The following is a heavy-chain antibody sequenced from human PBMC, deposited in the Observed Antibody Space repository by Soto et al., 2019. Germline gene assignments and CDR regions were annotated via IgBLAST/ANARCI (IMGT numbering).Heavy chain of an antibody. Sequence: SETLSLTCTVSGGSVNSGSYYWTWMRQPPGKGLEWIGYVYSDGSTNYNPSLKSRVSILADTSRNQFSLTVISVTAADTAVYYCARFSQQISAYWGQGALVTVSS. J-gene: IGHJ4*02. CDR3: ARFSQQISAY. CDR1: GGSVNSGSYY. V-gene: IGHV4-61*01. CDR2: VYSDGST.